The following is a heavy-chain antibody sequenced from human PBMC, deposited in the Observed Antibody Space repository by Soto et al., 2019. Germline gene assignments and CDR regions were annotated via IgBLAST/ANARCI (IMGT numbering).Heavy chain of an antibody. Sequence: VQLLESGGGLVQPGGSLRLSCAASGFTFSSYGMTWVRQAPGKGLEWVSFSSATGAGTYYADSVKGRFTISRDNSENTLYLQMTSLGADDTAVDYCAKDRRAGGNYGFYSDFWGQGALVIVSS. CDR1: GFTFSSYG. CDR2: SSATGAGT. V-gene: IGHV3-23*01. D-gene: IGHD1-7*01. J-gene: IGHJ4*02. CDR3: AKDRRAGGNYGFYSDF.